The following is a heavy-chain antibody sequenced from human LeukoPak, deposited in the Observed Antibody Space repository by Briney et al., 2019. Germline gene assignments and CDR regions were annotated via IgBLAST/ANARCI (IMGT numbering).Heavy chain of an antibody. V-gene: IGHV4-59*12. CDR1: GGSISSYY. Sequence: SETLSFTCTVSGGSISSYYWSWIRQPPGKGLEWIGYIYYSGSTNYNPSLKSRVTISVDTSKNQFSLKLSSVTAADTAVYYCARSTIFGVVIMRSAFDIWGQGTMVTVSS. D-gene: IGHD3-3*01. J-gene: IGHJ3*02. CDR3: ARSTIFGVVIMRSAFDI. CDR2: IYYSGST.